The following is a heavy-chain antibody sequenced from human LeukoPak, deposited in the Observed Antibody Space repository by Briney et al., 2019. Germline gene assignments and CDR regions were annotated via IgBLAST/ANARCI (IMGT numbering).Heavy chain of an antibody. CDR2: IYSGGST. CDR3: ARELYDSSGYRIKYFDY. CDR1: GFTVISNY. J-gene: IGHJ4*02. D-gene: IGHD3-22*01. V-gene: IGHV3-53*01. Sequence: PGGSLRLSCAASGFTVISNYMSWVRQAPGKGLEWVSVIYSGGSTYYADSVKGRFTISRDNSKNTLYLQMNSLRAEDTAVYYCARELYDSSGYRIKYFDYWGQGTLVTVSS.